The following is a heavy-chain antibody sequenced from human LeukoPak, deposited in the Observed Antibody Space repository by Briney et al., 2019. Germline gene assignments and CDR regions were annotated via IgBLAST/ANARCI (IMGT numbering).Heavy chain of an antibody. D-gene: IGHD3-10*01. CDR3: TKRAEFGGFDP. J-gene: IGHJ5*02. V-gene: IGHV3-23*01. CDR2: ISTTVTNP. Sequence: GGSLRLSCAASGFTFSTSAMTWVRQAPGKGLEWVSSISTTVTNPYYADPVKGRFTISRDNSNNTVYLQMNSLTAEDTALYYCTKRAEFGGFDPWGQGTLVTVSS. CDR1: GFTFSTSA.